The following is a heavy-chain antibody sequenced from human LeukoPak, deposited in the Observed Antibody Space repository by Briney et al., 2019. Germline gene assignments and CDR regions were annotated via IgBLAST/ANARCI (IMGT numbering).Heavy chain of an antibody. CDR3: AREGPISMVVITYDAFDL. CDR1: GFTFNRYW. Sequence: GGSLRLSCATSGFTFNRYWMSWVRQAPGKGLEWVAFISHDGISEYYTDSVKGRFTISRDNSKNTLYLQMNSLRAEDTAMYYCAREGPISMVVITYDAFDLWGRGTVVTVSS. CDR2: ISHDGISE. J-gene: IGHJ3*01. V-gene: IGHV3-30-3*01. D-gene: IGHD3-22*01.